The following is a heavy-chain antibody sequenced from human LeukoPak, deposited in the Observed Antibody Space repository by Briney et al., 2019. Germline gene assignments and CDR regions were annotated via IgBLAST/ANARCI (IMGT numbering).Heavy chain of an antibody. V-gene: IGHV4-59*01. Sequence: SETLSLTCTVSGGSISIYYWSWIRQPPGKGLEWIGYNYYSGSTNYNPSLKSRVTISVDTSKNQFSLKLSSVTAADTAVYYCARAGRLIAVAGTYYYYYYMDVWGKGTTVTVSS. CDR3: ARAGRLIAVAGTYYYYYYMDV. D-gene: IGHD6-19*01. CDR2: NYYSGST. J-gene: IGHJ6*03. CDR1: GGSISIYY.